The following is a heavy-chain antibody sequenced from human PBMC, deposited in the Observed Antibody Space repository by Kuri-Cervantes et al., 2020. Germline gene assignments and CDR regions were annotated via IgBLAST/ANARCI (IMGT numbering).Heavy chain of an antibody. CDR3: ARDRNHLTKTGTTIHDY. V-gene: IGHV1-18*01. CDR1: GYTFTSYG. Sequence: ASVKVSCKASGYTFTSYGISWVRQAPGQGLEWMGRISAYNGNTNYAQKLQGRVTMTTDTSTSTAYMELRSLRSDDTAVYYCARDRNHLTKTGTTIHDYWGQGTLVTVSS. J-gene: IGHJ4*02. D-gene: IGHD1-7*01. CDR2: ISAYNGNT.